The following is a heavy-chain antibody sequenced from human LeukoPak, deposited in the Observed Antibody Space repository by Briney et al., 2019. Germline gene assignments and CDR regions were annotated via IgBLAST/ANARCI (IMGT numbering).Heavy chain of an antibody. V-gene: IGHV3-23*01. D-gene: IGHD5-12*01. J-gene: IGHJ6*03. CDR3: AKTDDYLYYMDV. CDR1: GFTLSSYG. CDR2: ISGSGGST. Sequence: GGSLRLSCAASGFTLSSYGMSWVRQAPGKGLEWVSAISGSGGSTYYADSVKGRFTISRDNSKNTLYLQMNSLRAEDTAVYYCAKTDDYLYYMDVWGKGTTVTVSS.